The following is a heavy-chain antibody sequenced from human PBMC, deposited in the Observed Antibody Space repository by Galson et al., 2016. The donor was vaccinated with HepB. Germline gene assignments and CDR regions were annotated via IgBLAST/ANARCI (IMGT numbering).Heavy chain of an antibody. CDR1: GFPVSDNY. D-gene: IGHD2-21*01. V-gene: IGHV3-53*01. J-gene: IGHJ4*02. CDR3: AGYLSRRGGIDY. Sequence: SLRLCCAASGFPVSDNYMTWVRQAPGKGLECVAVIYLAGSTFYADSVRGRFTISRDDSANILYLQMTSLRAEDTAVYFCAGYLSRRGGIDYWGQGTLVAVSS. CDR2: IYLAGST.